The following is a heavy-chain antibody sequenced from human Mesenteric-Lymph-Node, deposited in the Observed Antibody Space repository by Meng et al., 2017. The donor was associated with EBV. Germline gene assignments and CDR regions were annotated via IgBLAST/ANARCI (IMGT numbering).Heavy chain of an antibody. Sequence: GPGWVRPSGQLAFTCVGSGGSIRSSNWWSWVRQPPGKGLEWIGEIYHSGSTNYNPSLKSRVTISVDKSKNQFSLKLSSVTAADTAVYYCARALYWKLPSFWFDPWGQGTLVTVSS. CDR1: GGSIRSSNW. J-gene: IGHJ5*02. D-gene: IGHD2-8*02. CDR2: IYHSGST. CDR3: ARALYWKLPSFWFDP. V-gene: IGHV4-4*02.